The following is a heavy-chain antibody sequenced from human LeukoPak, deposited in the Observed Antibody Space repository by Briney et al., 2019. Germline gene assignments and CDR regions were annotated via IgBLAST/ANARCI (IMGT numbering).Heavy chain of an antibody. Sequence: GGSLRLSCAASGFTFSSYGMHWVRQAPGKGLEWVAFIRYDGSNKYYADSVKGRITISRDNSKNTLYLQMNSLRAEDTAVYYCARNSYDGSTFDYWGQGTLVTVSS. CDR2: IRYDGSNK. J-gene: IGHJ4*02. D-gene: IGHD5-18*01. CDR1: GFTFSSYG. CDR3: ARNSYDGSTFDY. V-gene: IGHV3-30*02.